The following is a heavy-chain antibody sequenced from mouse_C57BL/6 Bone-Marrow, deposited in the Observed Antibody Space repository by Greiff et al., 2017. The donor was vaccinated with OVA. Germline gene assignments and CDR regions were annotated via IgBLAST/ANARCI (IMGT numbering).Heavy chain of an antibody. CDR1: GFTFSDYY. V-gene: IGHV5-12*01. J-gene: IGHJ1*03. Sequence: VESGGGLVQPGGSLKLSCAASGFTFSDYYMYWVRQTPEKRLEWVAYISNGGGSTYYPDTVKGRFTISRDNAKNTLYLQMSRLKSEDTAMYYCARRYFDVWGTGTTVTVSS. CDR2: ISNGGGST. CDR3: ARRYFDV.